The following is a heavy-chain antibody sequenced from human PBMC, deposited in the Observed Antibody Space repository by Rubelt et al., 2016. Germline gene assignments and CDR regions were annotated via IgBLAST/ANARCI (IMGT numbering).Heavy chain of an antibody. D-gene: IGHD1-7*01. J-gene: IGHJ1*01. CDR3: ARDLSSFPWNYGTLQH. CDR1: GYTFTSYA. CDR2: INAGNGNT. Sequence: QVQLVQSGAEVKKPGASVKVSCKASGYTFTSYAMHWVRQAPGQRLEWMGWINAGNGNTKYSQKFQGRVTITRDTSASTAYMELSSLRSEDTAVYYCARDLSSFPWNYGTLQHWGQGTLVTVFS. V-gene: IGHV1-3*01.